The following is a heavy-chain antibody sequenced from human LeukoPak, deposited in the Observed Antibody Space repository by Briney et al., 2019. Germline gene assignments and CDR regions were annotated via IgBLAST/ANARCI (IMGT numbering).Heavy chain of an antibody. Sequence: ASVKVSCKASGYTFTSYGISWLRQAPGQGLEWMGWISAYNGNTNYAQKLQGRVTMTTDTSTSTAYMELRSLRSDDTAVYYCARDPQTYDSSGYYYDAYFDYWGQGTLVTVSS. V-gene: IGHV1-18*01. J-gene: IGHJ4*02. CDR1: GYTFTSYG. CDR3: ARDPQTYDSSGYYYDAYFDY. CDR2: ISAYNGNT. D-gene: IGHD3-22*01.